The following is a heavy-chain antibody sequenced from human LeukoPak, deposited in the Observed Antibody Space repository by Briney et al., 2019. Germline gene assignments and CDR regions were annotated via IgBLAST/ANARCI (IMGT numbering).Heavy chain of an antibody. J-gene: IGHJ3*02. CDR3: ARDLPPFTIFGVAPSDGDAFDI. Sequence: SETLSLTCTVSGGSISSYYWSWIRQPPGKGLEWIGYIYYSGSTNYNPSLKSRVTISVDTSKNQFSLKLSSVTAADTAVYYCARDLPPFTIFGVAPSDGDAFDIWGQGTMVTVSS. CDR1: GGSISSYY. CDR2: IYYSGST. V-gene: IGHV4-59*01. D-gene: IGHD3-3*01.